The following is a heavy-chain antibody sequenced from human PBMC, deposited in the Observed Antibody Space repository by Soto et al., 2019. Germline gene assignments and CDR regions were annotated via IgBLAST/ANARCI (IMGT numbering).Heavy chain of an antibody. Sequence: EVQLVESGGGLVKPGGSLRLSCAASGFTFTNAWMNWVRQTPGKGLEWVDRVRSKTDGGTADYSAPVKGRFAISRDESKVTLSLHMNSPETEDTGLYCCTTDGGSAWSGAHYWGQGTLVTVSP. D-gene: IGHD6-19*01. CDR3: TTDGGSAWSGAHY. V-gene: IGHV3-15*07. CDR2: VRSKTDGGTA. J-gene: IGHJ4*02. CDR1: GFTFTNAW.